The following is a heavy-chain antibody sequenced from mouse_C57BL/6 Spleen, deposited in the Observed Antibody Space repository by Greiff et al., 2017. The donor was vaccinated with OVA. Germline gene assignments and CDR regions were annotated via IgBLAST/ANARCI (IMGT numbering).Heavy chain of an antibody. J-gene: IGHJ4*01. CDR1: GFNIKDDY. Sequence: EVQLQQSGAELVRPGASVKLSCTASGFNIKDDYMHWVKQRPEQGLEWIGWIDPENGDTEYASKFQGKATITADTSSNTAYLQLSSLTSEDTAVYYCTTCRYYDYAMDYWGQGTSVTVSS. CDR2: IDPENGDT. CDR3: TTCRYYDYAMDY. V-gene: IGHV14-4*01. D-gene: IGHD1-1*02.